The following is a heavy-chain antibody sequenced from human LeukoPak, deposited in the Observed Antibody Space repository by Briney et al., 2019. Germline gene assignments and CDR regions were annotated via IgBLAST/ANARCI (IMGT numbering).Heavy chain of an antibody. J-gene: IGHJ4*02. V-gene: IGHV3-23*01. CDR3: VKDSVVVAGLVNYFDY. CDR1: GFTFSSHS. CDR2: ISGSGGDT. Sequence: PGGSLRLSCAASGFTFSSHSMNWVRQAPEKGPEWVSAISGSGGDTFYTDSVKGRFTISRDNSKNTLYLQMKGLRAEDTAVYYCVKDSVVVAGLVNYFDYWGQGTLVTVSS. D-gene: IGHD6-19*01.